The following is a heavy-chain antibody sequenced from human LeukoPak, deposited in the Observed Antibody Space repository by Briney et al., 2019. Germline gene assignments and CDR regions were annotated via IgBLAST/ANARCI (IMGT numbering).Heavy chain of an antibody. D-gene: IGHD3-10*01. Sequence: SETLSLTCTVSGGAITSGGYSWNWIRQPPGKGLEWIGCIYDRGPAYYNPSLKSRFTISVDRPKNQFFLNVTSLTAADTAVYYCARSRQASGLLRSWGQGTRVVVSS. CDR3: ARSRQASGLLRS. J-gene: IGHJ5*02. CDR2: IYDRGPA. V-gene: IGHV4-30-2*01. CDR1: GGAITSGGYS.